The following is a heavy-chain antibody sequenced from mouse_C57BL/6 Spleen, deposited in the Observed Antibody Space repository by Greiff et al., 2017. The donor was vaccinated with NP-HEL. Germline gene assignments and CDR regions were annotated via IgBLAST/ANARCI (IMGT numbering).Heavy chain of an antibody. J-gene: IGHJ2*01. V-gene: IGHV1-4*01. Sequence: VKLQESGAELARPGASVKMSCKASGYTFTSYTMHWVKQRPGQGLEWIGYINPSSGYTKYNQKFKDKATLTADKSSSTAYMQLSSLTSEDSAVYYCARDYYGSLDYWGQGTTLTVSS. CDR1: GYTFTSYT. CDR3: ARDYYGSLDY. CDR2: INPSSGYT. D-gene: IGHD1-1*01.